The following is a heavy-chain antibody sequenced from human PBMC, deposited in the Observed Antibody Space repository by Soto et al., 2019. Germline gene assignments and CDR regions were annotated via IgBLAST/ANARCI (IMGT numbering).Heavy chain of an antibody. D-gene: IGHD3-22*01. V-gene: IGHV1-58*01. Sequence: GASVKVSCKASGFTFTSSAAQWVRQARGQRLEWIGWIVVGSGNANYAQKFQERVTITRDMSTSTAYMELSSLRSEDTAVYYCAAIAPPHYYDSSGSDAFDIWGQGTMVTVSS. J-gene: IGHJ3*02. CDR2: IVVGSGNA. CDR1: GFTFTSSA. CDR3: AAIAPPHYYDSSGSDAFDI.